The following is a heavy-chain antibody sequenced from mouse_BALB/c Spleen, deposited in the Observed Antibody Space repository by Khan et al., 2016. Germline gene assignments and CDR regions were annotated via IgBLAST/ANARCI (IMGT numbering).Heavy chain of an antibody. CDR1: EYTFTNYG. D-gene: IGHD2-13*01. J-gene: IGHJ4*01. V-gene: IGHV9-3*02. CDR2: INTNTGEP. Sequence: QIQLVQSGPELKKPGETVKISCKASEYTFTNYGMNWVKQAPGKGLKWMGWINTNTGEPTYAEEFKGRFAFSLEASASTAYLQINNLTNEESATYFCARAVDYPYYAMDYWGQGTSVTVSS. CDR3: ARAVDYPYYAMDY.